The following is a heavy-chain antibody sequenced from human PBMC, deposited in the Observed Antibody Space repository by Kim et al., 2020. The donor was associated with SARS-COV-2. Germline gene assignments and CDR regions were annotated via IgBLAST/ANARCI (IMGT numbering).Heavy chain of an antibody. CDR3: AKSAVVVPAAMYYFDY. V-gene: IGHV3-23*01. Sequence: VKGRFTISIDNSKNTLYLQMSSLGAEDTAVYYCAKSAVVVPAAMYYFDYWGQGTLVTVSS. J-gene: IGHJ4*02. D-gene: IGHD2-2*01.